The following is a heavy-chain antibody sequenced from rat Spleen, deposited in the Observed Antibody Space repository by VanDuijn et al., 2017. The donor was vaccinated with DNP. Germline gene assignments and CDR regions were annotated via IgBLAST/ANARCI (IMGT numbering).Heavy chain of an antibody. CDR3: TRESWGYVMDA. D-gene: IGHD1-7*01. J-gene: IGHJ4*01. CDR2: IWGHGNT. Sequence: QVQLKESGPVLVQASETLSLTCTVSGFSLTNYGVIWVRQSPGKGLEWMGIIWGHGNTDYNSALKSRLSINRDTSKSQVFLKRNSLQTDDTAIYYSTRESWGYVMDAWGQGSSVTVSS. CDR1: GFSLTNYG. V-gene: IGHV2S75*01.